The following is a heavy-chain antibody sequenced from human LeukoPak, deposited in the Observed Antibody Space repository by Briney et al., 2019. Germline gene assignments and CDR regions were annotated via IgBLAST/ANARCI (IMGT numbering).Heavy chain of an antibody. CDR3: ANSSLA. CDR1: GFTFSSYA. V-gene: IGHV3-23*01. CDR2: ISDSGDRT. Sequence: PGGSLRLSCAASGFTFSSYALTWVRQAPGKGLEWVSSISDSGDRTHYADSVKGRFTISRVNSQNTLFLQMSNLRTEDMAVYYCANSSLAWGQGTLVTVSS. J-gene: IGHJ4*02. D-gene: IGHD6-6*01.